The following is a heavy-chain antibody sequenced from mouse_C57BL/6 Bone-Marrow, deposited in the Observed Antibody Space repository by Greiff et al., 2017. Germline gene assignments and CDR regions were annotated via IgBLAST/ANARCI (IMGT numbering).Heavy chain of an antibody. CDR1: GYAFSSSW. V-gene: IGHV1-82*01. D-gene: IGHD2-14*01. CDR3: ARKGRRYLYLDY. Sequence: QVQLQQSGPELVKPGASVKISCKASGYAFSSSWMNWVNQRPGKGLEWIGRIYPGDGDTNYNGKFKGKATLTADKSSSTVYMQLSSLTAEDSAVYFCARKGRRYLYLDYWGQGTTLTVSS. CDR2: IYPGDGDT. J-gene: IGHJ2*01.